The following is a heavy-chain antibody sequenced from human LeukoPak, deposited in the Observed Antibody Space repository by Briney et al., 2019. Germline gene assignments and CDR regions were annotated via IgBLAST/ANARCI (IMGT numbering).Heavy chain of an antibody. CDR3: ASGGSSRWYYFDY. V-gene: IGHV1-8*01. Sequence: ASVKVSCEASGYTFTSYDINWVRQATGQGLEWMGWMNPNSGNTGYAQKFQGRVTMTRNTSISTAYMELSSLRSEDTAVYYCASGGSSRWYYFDYWGQGTLVTVSS. CDR1: GYTFTSYD. CDR2: MNPNSGNT. D-gene: IGHD6-13*01. J-gene: IGHJ4*02.